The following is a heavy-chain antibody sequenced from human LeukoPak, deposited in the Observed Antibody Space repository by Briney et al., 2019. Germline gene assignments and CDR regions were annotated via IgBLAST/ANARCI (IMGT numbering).Heavy chain of an antibody. CDR3: ARSATYDYVWGSYRDYVP. CDR1: GGSISSYY. J-gene: IGHJ5*02. CDR2: IYSSGST. D-gene: IGHD3-16*02. Sequence: SETLSPTCTVSGGSISSYYRTWIRQPPGKGLEWLGYIYSSGSTTYNPSLQSRVTISVDTSRNQFSLKLTSVTTADTAIYYCARSATYDYVWGSYRDYVPWGQGSLVTVSS. V-gene: IGHV4-59*01.